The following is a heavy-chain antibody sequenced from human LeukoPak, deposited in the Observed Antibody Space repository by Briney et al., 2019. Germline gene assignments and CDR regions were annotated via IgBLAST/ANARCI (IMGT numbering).Heavy chain of an antibody. CDR2: INHSGST. Sequence: PSETLSLTCAVYGGSFSGYYWSWIRPPPGKGLEWIGEINHSGSTNYNPSLKSRVTISVDTSKNQFSLKLSSVTAADTAVYYCARADTATDFDYWGQGTLVTVSS. D-gene: IGHD5-18*01. CDR1: GGSFSGYY. CDR3: ARADTATDFDY. J-gene: IGHJ4*02. V-gene: IGHV4-34*01.